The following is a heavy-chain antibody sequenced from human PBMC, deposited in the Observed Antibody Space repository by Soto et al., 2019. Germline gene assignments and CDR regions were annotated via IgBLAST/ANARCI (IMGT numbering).Heavy chain of an antibody. CDR2: IYYSGST. CDR1: GGSISSAGYY. CDR3: ARGIVVVVAATPWFDP. V-gene: IGHV4-31*03. D-gene: IGHD2-15*01. Sequence: QVQLQELGPGLVKPSQTLSLTCTVSGGSISSAGYYWSWIRQHPGKGLEWIGYIYYSGSTYYHPSLKTRVTISVDTSKNQFSLKLSSVTAADTAVYYCARGIVVVVAATPWFDPWGQGTLVTVSS. J-gene: IGHJ5*02.